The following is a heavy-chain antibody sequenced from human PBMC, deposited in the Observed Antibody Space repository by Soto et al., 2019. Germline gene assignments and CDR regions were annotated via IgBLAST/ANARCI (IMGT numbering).Heavy chain of an antibody. CDR3: AKDPSSGFAMENYFDY. CDR2: ISGSSTST. CDR1: GFTFSSYA. D-gene: IGHD3-10*01. Sequence: EVQLSGSGGGLVQPGGSLRLSCAASGFTFSSYAMSWVRQAPGKGLEWVSAISGSSTSTYYADSVKGRFTISSDNSKNTLYLQMNSLRTAATAVYYCAKDPSSGFAMENYFDYWGQGTLVTVSS. V-gene: IGHV3-23*01. J-gene: IGHJ4*02.